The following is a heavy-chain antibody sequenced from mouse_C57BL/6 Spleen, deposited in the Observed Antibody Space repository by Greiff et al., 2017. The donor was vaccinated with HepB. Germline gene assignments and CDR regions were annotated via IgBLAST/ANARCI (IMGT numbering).Heavy chain of an antibody. CDR3: ARVITTVVADY. CDR1: GYTFTSYW. D-gene: IGHD1-1*01. V-gene: IGHV1-50*01. J-gene: IGHJ2*01. Sequence: QVQLQQPGAELVKPGASVKLSCKASGYTFTSYWMQWVKQRPGQGLEWIGEIDPSDSYTNYNQKFKGKATLTVDTSSSTAYMQLSSLTSEDSAVYYCARVITTVVADYWGKGTTLTVSS. CDR2: IDPSDSYT.